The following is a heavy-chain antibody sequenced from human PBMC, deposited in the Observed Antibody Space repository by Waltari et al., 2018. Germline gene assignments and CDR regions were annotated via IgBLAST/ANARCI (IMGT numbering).Heavy chain of an antibody. V-gene: IGHV1-69*13. CDR1: GGTFKNYA. Sequence: QVHLVQSGTELKKPGSSVRVSCRDSGGTFKNYAVTWVRPPLGQGMEWMGSITPIYGQSNYAQNFQGRLTIAADDSTDTVYMDLSGLRSEDTATYYCATLNSADRDYWGQGTLVTVSP. CDR2: ITPIYGQS. CDR3: ATLNSADRDY. J-gene: IGHJ4*02.